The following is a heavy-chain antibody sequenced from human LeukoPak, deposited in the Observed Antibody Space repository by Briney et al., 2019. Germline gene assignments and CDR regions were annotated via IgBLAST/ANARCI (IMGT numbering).Heavy chain of an antibody. J-gene: IGHJ5*02. CDR3: AKDNYDILTGYSRYNWFDP. V-gene: IGHV3-23*01. CDR2: ISGSGGST. Sequence: PGGTLRLSCAASGFTFSSYGMSWVRQAPGKGLEWVSAISGSGGSTYYVDSVKGRFTIPRDNSKNTLYLQMNSLRAEDTAVYYCAKDNYDILTGYSRYNWFDPWGQGTLVTVSS. D-gene: IGHD3-9*01. CDR1: GFTFSSYG.